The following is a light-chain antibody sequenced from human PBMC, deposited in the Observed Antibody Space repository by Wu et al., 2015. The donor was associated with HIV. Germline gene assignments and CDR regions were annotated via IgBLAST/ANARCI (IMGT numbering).Light chain of an antibody. Sequence: IVMTQSPGTLSVSPGERATLTCRASQSVSRNLAWYQQKPGQAPRLLMYGASNRATGIPDRFSGSGSGTDFTLTISRLEPEDFAVYYCQQYGSSRSFGQGTKLEIK. CDR3: QQYGSSRS. V-gene: IGKV3-20*01. CDR1: QSVSRN. CDR2: GAS. J-gene: IGKJ2*03.